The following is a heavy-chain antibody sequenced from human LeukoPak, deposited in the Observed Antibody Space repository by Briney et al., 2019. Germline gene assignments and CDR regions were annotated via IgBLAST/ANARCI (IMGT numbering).Heavy chain of an antibody. J-gene: IGHJ4*02. CDR3: ARDGDGMVRGTIDY. Sequence: GGSLRLSCAASGFTFSSYSMNWVRQAPGKGLEWVSSISSSSSYIYYADSVKGRFTISRDNAKNSLYLQMNSLRAEDTAVYYCARDGDGMVRGTIDYWGQGTLVTVSS. V-gene: IGHV3-21*01. CDR2: ISSSSSYI. CDR1: GFTFSSYS. D-gene: IGHD3-10*01.